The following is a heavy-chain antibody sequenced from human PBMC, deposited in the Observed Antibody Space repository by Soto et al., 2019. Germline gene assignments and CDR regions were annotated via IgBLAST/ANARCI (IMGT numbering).Heavy chain of an antibody. J-gene: IGHJ4*02. V-gene: IGHV3-33*01. D-gene: IGHD6-19*01. CDR1: GFTFSSYG. CDR2: IWYDGSNK. CDR3: ARDCAGYSSGWYQRGGFDY. Sequence: QVQLVESGGGVVQPGRSLRLSCAASGFTFSSYGMHWVRQAPGKGLEWVAVIWYDGSNKYYAASVKGRFTISRDNSKNTLYLQMNSLRSEDTAVYYCARDCAGYSSGWYQRGGFDYWRQGTLVTVSS.